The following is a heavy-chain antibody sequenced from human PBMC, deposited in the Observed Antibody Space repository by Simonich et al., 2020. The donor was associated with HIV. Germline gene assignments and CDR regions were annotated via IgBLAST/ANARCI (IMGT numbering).Heavy chain of an antibody. D-gene: IGHD3-10*01. J-gene: IGHJ4*02. CDR2: INHSGNT. Sequence: QVQLQQWGAGLLKTSETLSLTCAVYGGSFSGYYWTWIRQPPGKGLEWIWEINHSGNTKYNPSLKSRVTISLPTSKKQFSLKVNSVTAADTAVYYCATSSGGNEYWGQGTLVTVSS. V-gene: IGHV4-34*01. CDR3: ATSSGGNEY. CDR1: GGSFSGYY.